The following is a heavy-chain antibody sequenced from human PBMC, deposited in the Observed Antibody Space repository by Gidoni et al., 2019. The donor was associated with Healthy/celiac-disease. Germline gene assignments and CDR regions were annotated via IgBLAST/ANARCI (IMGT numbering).Heavy chain of an antibody. V-gene: IGHV3-30-3*01. CDR2: ISYDGSNK. Sequence: QVQLVESGGGVVQPGRSLRLSCAVSGVSFSNYAMHWVRQAPGKGLEWVAVISYDGSNKFYVDSVKGRFTISRDNSKNTLYLQMNSLRAEDTAVYYCARDLCGGGSCSDYWGQGTLVTVSS. CDR3: ARDLCGGGSCSDY. CDR1: GVSFSNYA. D-gene: IGHD2-15*01. J-gene: IGHJ4*02.